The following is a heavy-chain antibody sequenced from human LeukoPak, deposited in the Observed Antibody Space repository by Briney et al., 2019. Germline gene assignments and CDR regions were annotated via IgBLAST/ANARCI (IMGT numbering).Heavy chain of an antibody. CDR3: ARVVGDYVPPYFDY. CDR2: IYYIGST. Sequence: SETLSLTCAVYGGSFSGYYWSWIRQHPGKGLEWIGYIYYIGSTYYNPSLKSRVTISVDMSKNQFSLKLNSVTAADTAVYYCARVVGDYVPPYFDYWGQGTLVTVSS. V-gene: IGHV4-31*11. J-gene: IGHJ4*02. CDR1: GGSFSGYY. D-gene: IGHD4-17*01.